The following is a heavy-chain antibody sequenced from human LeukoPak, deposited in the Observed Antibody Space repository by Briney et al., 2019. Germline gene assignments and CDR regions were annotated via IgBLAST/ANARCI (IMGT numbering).Heavy chain of an antibody. D-gene: IGHD6-6*01. CDR3: ARDSRWDCSSFDY. J-gene: IGHJ4*02. CDR2: IYYSGST. V-gene: IGHV4-59*01. Sequence: NPLETLSLTCAVYGGSFSSYYWSWIRQPPGKGLEWIGYIYYSGSTNYNPSLKSRVTISVDTSKNQFSLNLSSVTAADTAVYYCARDSRWDCSSFDYWGQGTLVTVSS. CDR1: GGSFSSYY.